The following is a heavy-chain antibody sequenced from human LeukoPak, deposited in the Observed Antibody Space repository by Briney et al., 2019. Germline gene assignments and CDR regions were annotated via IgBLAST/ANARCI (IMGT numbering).Heavy chain of an antibody. D-gene: IGHD3-22*01. V-gene: IGHV3-23*01. J-gene: IGHJ4*02. CDR1: GLTFSNYA. CDR3: AKEKLDYDSSGYLHFDY. Sequence: GGSLRLSCAASGLTFSNYAMSWVRQAPGKGLEWVSAISGSGGSTYYADSVKGRFTISRDNSKNTLYLQMNSLRAEDTAVYYCAKEKLDYDSSGYLHFDYWGQGTLVTVSS. CDR2: ISGSGGST.